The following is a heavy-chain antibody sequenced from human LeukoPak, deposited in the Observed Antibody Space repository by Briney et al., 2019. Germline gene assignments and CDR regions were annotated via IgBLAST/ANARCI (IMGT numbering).Heavy chain of an antibody. J-gene: IGHJ4*02. CDR1: GVTFSDYY. V-gene: IGHV3-11*01. CDR3: AKLREWELPDLFDY. Sequence: PGGSLRLSCAASGVTFSDYYMNWIRQAPGKGLEWVSYISSSGTTIYYADSVKGRFTISRDNAKNSLYLQMNSLRAEDTAVYYCAKLREWELPDLFDYWGQGTLVTVSS. D-gene: IGHD1-26*01. CDR2: ISSSGTTI.